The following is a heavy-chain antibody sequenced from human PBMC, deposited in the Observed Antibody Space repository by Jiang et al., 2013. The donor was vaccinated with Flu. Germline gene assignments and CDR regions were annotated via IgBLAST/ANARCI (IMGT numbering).Heavy chain of an antibody. CDR3: ARISGQGWLDP. Sequence: GLVKPSETLSLTCTVSGGSISNYYWSWIRQPPGKGLEWIGYIYYSGSTTYNPSLKSRVTISVDTSKNQFSLKLTSVTAADTAVYYCARISGQGWLDPWGQGTLVTASS. CDR2: IYYSGST. D-gene: IGHD3-3*02. CDR1: GGSISNYY. J-gene: IGHJ5*02. V-gene: IGHV4-59*01.